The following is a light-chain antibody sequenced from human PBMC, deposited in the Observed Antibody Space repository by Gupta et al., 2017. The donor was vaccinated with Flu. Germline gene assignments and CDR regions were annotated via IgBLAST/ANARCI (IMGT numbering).Light chain of an antibody. CDR1: QTVKNDY. V-gene: IGKV3-20*01. Sequence: IVLTQSPGTLSLSPGERATLSCRTSQTVKNDYLAWYQQKPGQAPRLLISGASSRATGVPDRFSGSGSGTEFTLTISSREPEDFAVYYCEQQGYSPYTFGQGTKLEIK. J-gene: IGKJ2*01. CDR2: GAS. CDR3: EQQGYSPYT.